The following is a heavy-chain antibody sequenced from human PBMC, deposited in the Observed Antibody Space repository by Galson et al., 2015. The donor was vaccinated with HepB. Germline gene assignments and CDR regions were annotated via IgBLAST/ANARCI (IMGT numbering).Heavy chain of an antibody. V-gene: IGHV3-30-3*01. Sequence: SLRLSCAVSGFTFGRYAMHWVRQAPGKGLEWVAVISYDGSNEYYADSVKGRFSISRDNFKNTLYLHINSLRPEDTAMYFCARDPSLEGRVFDYWGQGTLVTVPS. J-gene: IGHJ4*02. CDR1: GFTFGRYA. CDR3: ARDPSLEGRVFDY. CDR2: ISYDGSNE. D-gene: IGHD5-24*01.